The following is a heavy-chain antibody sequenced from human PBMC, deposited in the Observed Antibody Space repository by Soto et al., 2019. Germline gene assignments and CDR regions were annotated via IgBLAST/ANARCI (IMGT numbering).Heavy chain of an antibody. V-gene: IGHV3-23*01. CDR2: ISGSGGST. D-gene: IGHD3-3*01. CDR3: AKDRITIFGVVIIDDWFDP. Sequence: VQLLESGGGLVQPGGSLRLSCAASGFTFSSYAMSWVRQAPGKGLEWVSAISGSGGSTYYADSVKGRFTISRDNSKNTLYLQMNSLRAEDTAVYYCAKDRITIFGVVIIDDWFDPWGQGTLVTVSS. J-gene: IGHJ5*02. CDR1: GFTFSSYA.